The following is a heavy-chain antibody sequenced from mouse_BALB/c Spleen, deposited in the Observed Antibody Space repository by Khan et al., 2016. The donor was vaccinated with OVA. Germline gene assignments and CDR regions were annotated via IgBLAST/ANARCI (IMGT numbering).Heavy chain of an antibody. J-gene: IGHJ3*01. CDR2: IWAGGST. CDR3: ARAFYYGAWFAY. Sequence: QVQLQQPGPGLVAPSQTLSITCTVSGFSLTSYGVHWVRQPPGKGLEWLGVIWAGGSTNHNSALMSRLSISKDNSKSQVFLKMNSLQTDDTAMYXWARAFYYGAWFAYWGQGTLVTVSA. V-gene: IGHV2-9*02. D-gene: IGHD1-1*01. CDR1: GFSLTSYG.